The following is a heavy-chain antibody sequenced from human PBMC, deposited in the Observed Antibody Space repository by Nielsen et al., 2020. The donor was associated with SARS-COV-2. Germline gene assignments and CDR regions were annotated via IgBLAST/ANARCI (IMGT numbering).Heavy chain of an antibody. Sequence: ASVKVSCKVSGYTLTELSMHWVRQAPGKGFEWMGGFDPEDGETISAQKFQGRVTMTTDTSTTTVYMELRSLRFDDTAVYYCARDDEAGANFVDSWGQGTQVTVSS. CDR1: GYTLTELS. V-gene: IGHV1-24*01. D-gene: IGHD1-26*01. CDR3: ARDDEAGANFVDS. CDR2: FDPEDGET. J-gene: IGHJ4*02.